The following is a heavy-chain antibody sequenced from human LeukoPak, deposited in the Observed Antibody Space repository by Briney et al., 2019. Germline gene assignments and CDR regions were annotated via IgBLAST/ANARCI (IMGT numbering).Heavy chain of an antibody. V-gene: IGHV1-3*01. J-gene: IGHJ4*02. CDR1: GYTFTSYA. CDR3: ARDGIRTEYYDFWSGYLELDY. CDR2: INAGNGNT. Sequence: GASVKVSCKASGYTFTSYAMHWVRQAPGQRLEWMGWINAGNGNTKYSQKFQGRVTITRDTSASTAYMELSSLRSEDTAVYYCARDGIRTEYYDFWSGYLELDYWGQGTLVTVSS. D-gene: IGHD3-3*01.